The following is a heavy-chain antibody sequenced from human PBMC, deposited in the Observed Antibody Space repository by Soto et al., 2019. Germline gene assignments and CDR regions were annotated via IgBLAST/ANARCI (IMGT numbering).Heavy chain of an antibody. Sequence: QVQLQESGPGLVKPSETLSLTCTVSGGSISSSSYYWGWIRQPPGKGLEWIGSIFYSGRTYYNPSLQSRVTISVDTSTNQFSLKLRSVTAADTAVYYCARIVRGIVITYYYMDVWGKGTTVTVSS. J-gene: IGHJ6*03. D-gene: IGHD2-21*01. CDR3: ARIVRGIVITYYYMDV. CDR1: GGSISSSSYY. CDR2: IFYSGRT. V-gene: IGHV4-39*01.